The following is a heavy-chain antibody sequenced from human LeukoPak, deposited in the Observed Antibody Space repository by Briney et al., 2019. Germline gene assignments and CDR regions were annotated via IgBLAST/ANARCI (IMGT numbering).Heavy chain of an antibody. J-gene: IGHJ4*02. CDR1: GYSISSGYY. D-gene: IGHD5-24*01. CDR3: ARLSSDGYNSLTY. V-gene: IGHV4-38-2*01. CDR2: IYHSGST. Sequence: QVQLQESGPGLVKPSETLSLTCAVSGYSISSGYYWGWIRQPPGKGLEWFGSIYHSGSTYYNPSLKSRVTISLDTSKNQLSLKVSSVTAADTAVHYCARLSSDGYNSLTYWGQGTLVTVSS.